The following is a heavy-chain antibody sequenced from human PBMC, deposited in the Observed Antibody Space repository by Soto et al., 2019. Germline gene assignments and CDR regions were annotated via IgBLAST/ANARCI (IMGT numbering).Heavy chain of an antibody. V-gene: IGHV3-23*01. CDR2: ISGSGGST. J-gene: IGHJ6*03. CDR1: GFTFSSYA. Sequence: EVQLLESGGGLLQPGGSLRLSCAASGFTFSSYAMSWVRQAPGKGLEWVSAISGSGGSTYYADSVKGRFTISRDNSKNTLSLQMTSLRAEDTAVYYCAKDLSSSSYYYYYMDVWGKGTTVTVSS. D-gene: IGHD6-6*01. CDR3: AKDLSSSSYYYYYMDV.